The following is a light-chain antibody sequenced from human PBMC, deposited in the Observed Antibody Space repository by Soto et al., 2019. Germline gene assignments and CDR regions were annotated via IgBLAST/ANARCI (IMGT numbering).Light chain of an antibody. V-gene: IGKV3-20*01. Sequence: EIVWTQSPGTLSLSPGERATLSCRASQSVSSTYFGWHQQKPGQAPRLLIYGASSRATGIPDSFSASGSGTVFPRTISSLEPEDFALYYCQAYDGPVTFSGGTKVEIK. CDR2: GAS. J-gene: IGKJ4*01. CDR3: QAYDGPVT. CDR1: QSVSSTY.